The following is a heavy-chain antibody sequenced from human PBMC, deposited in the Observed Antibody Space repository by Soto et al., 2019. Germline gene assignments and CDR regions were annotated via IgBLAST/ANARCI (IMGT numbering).Heavy chain of an antibody. CDR1: GFTFSSYA. Sequence: PGGSLRLSSAASGFTFSSYAMSWVRQAPGKGLEWVSAISGSGGSTYYAASVKGRFTISRDNSKNTLYLQMNSLRAEDTAVYYCAKHLIYYDSSGSPDYWGQGALVTVSS. J-gene: IGHJ4*02. D-gene: IGHD3-22*01. CDR3: AKHLIYYDSSGSPDY. CDR2: ISGSGGST. V-gene: IGHV3-23*01.